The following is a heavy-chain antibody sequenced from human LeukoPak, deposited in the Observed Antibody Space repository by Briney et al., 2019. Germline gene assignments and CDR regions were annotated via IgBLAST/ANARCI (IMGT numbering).Heavy chain of an antibody. V-gene: IGHV3-23*01. CDR1: GFTFSNYG. CDR3: AKGGNSSGYSTYSFDY. Sequence: PGRSLRLSCAASGFTFSNYGMHWVRQAPGKGLEWVSAISGSGGSTYYADSVKGRFTISRDNSKNTLYLQMNSLRAEDTAVYYCAKGGNSSGYSTYSFDYWGQGTLVTVSS. CDR2: ISGSGGST. D-gene: IGHD3-22*01. J-gene: IGHJ4*02.